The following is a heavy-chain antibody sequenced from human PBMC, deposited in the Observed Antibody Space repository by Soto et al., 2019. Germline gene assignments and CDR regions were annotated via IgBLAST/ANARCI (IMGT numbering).Heavy chain of an antibody. CDR3: ARLRGGIFGPSDY. CDR2: INHSGST. V-gene: IGHV4-34*01. CDR1: GGSFSGYY. D-gene: IGHD3-3*01. Sequence: SETLSLTCAVYGGSFSGYYWSWIRQPPGKGLEWIGEINHSGSTNYNPSLKSRVTISVDTSKNQFSLKLSSVTAADTGVYYCARLRGGIFGPSDYWGQGTSVTVSS. J-gene: IGHJ4*02.